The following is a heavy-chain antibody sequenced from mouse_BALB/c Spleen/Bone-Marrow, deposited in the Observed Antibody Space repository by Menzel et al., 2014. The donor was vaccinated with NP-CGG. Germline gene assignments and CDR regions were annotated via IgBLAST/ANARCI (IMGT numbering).Heavy chain of an antibody. V-gene: IGHV1-4*01. CDR3: ARGGLRLPYARDY. CDR1: GYTFPSYT. CDR2: INPSSGYA. D-gene: IGHD1-2*01. Sequence: QVQLKESGAELARPGASVKMSCTASGYTFPSYTIHWVKQRPGQGLEWIGYINPSSGYANYNQNFKDKATLTADKSPSTAYMQLSSLTSEDSAVFYCARGGLRLPYARDYWGQGTSVTVSS. J-gene: IGHJ4*01.